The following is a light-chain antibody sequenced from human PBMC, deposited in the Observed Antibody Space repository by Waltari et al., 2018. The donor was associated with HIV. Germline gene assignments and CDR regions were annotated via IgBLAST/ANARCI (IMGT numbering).Light chain of an antibody. CDR3: GTWDASLSVGV. J-gene: IGLJ3*02. CDR1: SPPGNPV. V-gene: IGLV1-51*01. CDR2: DNN. Sequence: HSVLTQPPSPSAAPGHKVTISCPLSSPPGNPVVTSYHHLPGSAPKLLIYDNNKRPAGSSDRFSGSKSGTSATRGITGLQTGDEADYYCGTWDASLSVGVFGGGTKLTVL.